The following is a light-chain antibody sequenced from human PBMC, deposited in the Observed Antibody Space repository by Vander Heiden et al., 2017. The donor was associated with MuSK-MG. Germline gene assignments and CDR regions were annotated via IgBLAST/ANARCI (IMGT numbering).Light chain of an antibody. CDR2: KAS. CDR1: QSISGW. CDR3: QQYNNFPFT. J-gene: IGKJ3*01. V-gene: IGKV1-5*03. Sequence: DIQMTQSPSTLSASVGDRVTITCRASQSISGWLAWYQQKPGQAPKLLIYKASSLESGVPSRFSGSGSGPEFTLTISSLQPEDFASYFCQQYNNFPFTFGPGTSVDIK.